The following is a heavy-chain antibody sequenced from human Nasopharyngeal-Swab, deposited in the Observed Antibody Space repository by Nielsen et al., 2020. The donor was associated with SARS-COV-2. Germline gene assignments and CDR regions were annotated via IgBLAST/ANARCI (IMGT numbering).Heavy chain of an antibody. J-gene: IGHJ6*03. CDR2: FYSTETP. Sequence: SETLSLTCTVSGVSVSDYYWSWVRQPPGKGLEWLGSFYSTETPDYNPSLNSRVVMSIDTSKNQLSLRLTSVTAADTAVYYCARYHYLDVWGKGTTVTVSS. V-gene: IGHV4-59*02. CDR1: GVSVSDYY. CDR3: ARYHYLDV.